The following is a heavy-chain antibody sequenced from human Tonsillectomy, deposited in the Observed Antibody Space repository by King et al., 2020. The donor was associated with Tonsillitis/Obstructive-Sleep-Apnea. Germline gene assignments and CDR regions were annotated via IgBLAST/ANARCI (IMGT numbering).Heavy chain of an antibody. CDR3: ARVGYCSSTSCFDY. V-gene: IGHV1-2*04. CDR1: GYTFTGYY. J-gene: IGHJ4*02. D-gene: IGHD2-2*01. Sequence: QLVQSGAEVKKPGASVKVSCKASGYTFTGYYMHWLRQAPGQGLEWMGWINPNSGGTNYAQKFQGWVTMTRDTSISTAYMELSRLRSDDTAVYYCARVGYCSSTSCFDYWGQGTLVTVSS. CDR2: INPNSGGT.